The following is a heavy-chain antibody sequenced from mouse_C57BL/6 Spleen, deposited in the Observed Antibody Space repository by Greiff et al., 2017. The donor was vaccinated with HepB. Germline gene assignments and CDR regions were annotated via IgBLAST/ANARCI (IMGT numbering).Heavy chain of an antibody. J-gene: IGHJ4*01. D-gene: IGHD2-1*01. CDR1: GFSLTSYG. CDR2: IWSDGST. V-gene: IGHV2-6-1*01. CDR3: ARHGGNYEDAMDY. Sequence: QVHVKESGPGLVAPSQSLSITCTVSGFSLTSYGVHWVRQPPGKGLEWLVVIWSDGSTTYNSALKSRLSISKDNSKSQVCLKMNRLQTDDTAMYYCARHGGNYEDAMDYWGQGTSVTVSS.